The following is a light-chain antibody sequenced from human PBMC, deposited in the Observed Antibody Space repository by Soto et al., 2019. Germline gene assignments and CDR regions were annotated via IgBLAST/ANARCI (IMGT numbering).Light chain of an antibody. CDR1: QSVSIY. V-gene: IGKV3-11*01. CDR2: DAS. Sequence: EIVMTQSPATLSVSPGERGTLSCRASQSVSIYSAWYTQKPGPAPRPLIYDASTRATGIPARFGGSGSGTDSTLTISSLAPEDFAVYYCQQRGTWPFTFGPGTPVDI. CDR3: QQRGTWPFT. J-gene: IGKJ3*01.